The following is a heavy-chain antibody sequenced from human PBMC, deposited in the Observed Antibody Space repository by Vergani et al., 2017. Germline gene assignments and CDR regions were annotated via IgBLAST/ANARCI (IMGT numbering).Heavy chain of an antibody. Sequence: DVDLVESGGGFVQPGGSRRLSCAASGFSFRTFSMFWVRQPPGKGLAWVSKISPDGRTTEYADSVRGRFTISRDNANSMLSLQMNSLRDDDTAVYYCARYSGGSGYDRGDYFDYWGQGTLVTVSS. J-gene: IGHJ4*02. V-gene: IGHV3-74*03. CDR3: ARYSGGSGYDRGDYFDY. CDR1: GFSFRTFS. D-gene: IGHD5-12*01. CDR2: ISPDGRTT.